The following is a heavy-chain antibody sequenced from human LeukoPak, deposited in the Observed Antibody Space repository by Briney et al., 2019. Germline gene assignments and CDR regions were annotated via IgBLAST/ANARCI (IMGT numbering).Heavy chain of an antibody. Sequence: PSETLSLTCTVSGGSISSYYWSWIRQPPGKGLEWIGYIYYSGSTNYNPSLKSRVTISVDTSKNQFSLKLSSVTAADTAVYYCARDRDSVYYDSSGYYYDYYCGMDVWGQGTTVTVSS. CDR3: ARDRDSVYYDSSGYYYDYYCGMDV. D-gene: IGHD3-22*01. V-gene: IGHV4-59*01. J-gene: IGHJ6*02. CDR2: IYYSGST. CDR1: GGSISSYY.